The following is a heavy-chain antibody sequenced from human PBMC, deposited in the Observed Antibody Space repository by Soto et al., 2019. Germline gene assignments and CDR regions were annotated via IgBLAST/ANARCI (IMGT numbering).Heavy chain of an antibody. Sequence: QVQLVQSGAEVKEPGSSVNVSCKTSGGTFGNTAVTWVRQAPGQGLEWIGGIVPMFGTAKYAQKFQGRVTITADESTSTAYMELSSLRSDDTAVYYCARDGDPGYSFWSGPLGGGRFDPWGQGTLVTVSS. D-gene: IGHD3-3*01. J-gene: IGHJ5*02. CDR2: IVPMFGTA. V-gene: IGHV1-69*12. CDR3: ARDGDPGYSFWSGPLGGGRFDP. CDR1: GGTFGNTA.